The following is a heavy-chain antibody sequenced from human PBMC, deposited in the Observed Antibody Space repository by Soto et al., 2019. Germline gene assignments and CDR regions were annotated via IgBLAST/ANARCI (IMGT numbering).Heavy chain of an antibody. CDR2: MNPNSGNT. Sequence: ASVKVSCKASGYTFTSYDINWVRQATGQGLEWMGWMNPNSGNTGYAQKFQGRVTMTRNTSISTAYMELSSLRSEDTAVYYCARETYYDFWSGYYGAPGFDPWGQGTLVTVSS. D-gene: IGHD3-3*01. CDR1: GYTFTSYD. CDR3: ARETYYDFWSGYYGAPGFDP. V-gene: IGHV1-8*01. J-gene: IGHJ5*02.